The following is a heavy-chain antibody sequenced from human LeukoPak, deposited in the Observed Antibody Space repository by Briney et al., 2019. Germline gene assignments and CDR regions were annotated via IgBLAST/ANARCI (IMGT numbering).Heavy chain of an antibody. Sequence: PSGTLSLTCAVSGGSISSSNWWSWVRQPPGKGLEWIGEIYHSGSTNYNPSLKSRVTISVDKSKNQFSLKLSSVTAADTAVYYCARDPRAGVRGVIPGTLDYWGQGTLVTVSS. J-gene: IGHJ4*02. CDR3: ARDPRAGVRGVIPGTLDY. CDR1: GGSISSSNW. CDR2: IYHSGST. V-gene: IGHV4-4*02. D-gene: IGHD3-10*01.